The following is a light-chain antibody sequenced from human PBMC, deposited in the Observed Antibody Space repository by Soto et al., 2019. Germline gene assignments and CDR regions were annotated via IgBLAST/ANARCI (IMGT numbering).Light chain of an antibody. Sequence: QSALTQPASVTGSPGQSITISCTGTSSDVGGYNRVSWYQQYPGTAPKVMIYEVTNPPSGVSDRFSGSKSGNTASLTISGLQPEDEADYYCTSYTIRSTWVFGGGTKLTVL. J-gene: IGLJ3*02. CDR3: TSYTIRSTWV. CDR2: EVT. CDR1: SSDVGGYNR. V-gene: IGLV2-14*01.